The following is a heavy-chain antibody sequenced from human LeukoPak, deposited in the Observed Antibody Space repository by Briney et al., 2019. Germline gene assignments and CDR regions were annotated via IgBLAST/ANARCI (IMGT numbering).Heavy chain of an antibody. J-gene: IGHJ5*02. Sequence: KPSETLSLTCAVYGGSFSGYYWSWIRQPPGKGLEWIGEINHSGSTNYNPSLKSRVTISVDTSKNQFSLKLGSVTAADTAVYYCAISRITIFGVVRNWFDPWGQGTLVTVSS. CDR3: AISRITIFGVVRNWFDP. CDR1: GGSFSGYY. V-gene: IGHV4-34*01. D-gene: IGHD3-3*01. CDR2: INHSGST.